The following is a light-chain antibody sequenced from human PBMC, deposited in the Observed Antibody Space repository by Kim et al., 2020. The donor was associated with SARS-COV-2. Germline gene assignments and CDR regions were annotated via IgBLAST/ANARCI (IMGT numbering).Light chain of an antibody. J-gene: IGKJ1*01. CDR2: GAS. CDR3: QQGYSTPPT. Sequence: ASVGARVTIICRASQSVSTFLNWYQQKPGKAPKLLIYGASRLENGVPSRFSGSGSGTDFTLTISSLQPEDFATFYCQQGYSTPPTFGQGTKVEIK. V-gene: IGKV1-39*01. CDR1: QSVSTF.